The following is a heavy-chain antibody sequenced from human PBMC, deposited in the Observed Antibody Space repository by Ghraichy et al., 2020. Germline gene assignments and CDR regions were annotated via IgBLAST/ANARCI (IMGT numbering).Heavy chain of an antibody. J-gene: IGHJ4*02. D-gene: IGHD5-18*01. Sequence: LSLTCAASGFTFSSYAMSWVRQAPGKGLEWVSAISGSGGSTYYADSVKGRFTISRDNSKNTLYLQMNSLRAEDTAVYYCAKDYQAPYSYGYYPLDYWGQGTLVTVSS. CDR1: GFTFSSYA. CDR3: AKDYQAPYSYGYYPLDY. CDR2: ISGSGGST. V-gene: IGHV3-23*01.